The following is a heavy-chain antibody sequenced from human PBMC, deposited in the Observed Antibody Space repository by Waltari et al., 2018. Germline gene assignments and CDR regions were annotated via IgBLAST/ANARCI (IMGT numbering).Heavy chain of an antibody. CDR1: GFSLSTSGVG. CDR2: IYCNDDK. J-gene: IGHJ4*02. D-gene: IGHD3-16*02. V-gene: IGHV2-5*01. Sequence: QITLKESGPTLVKPTQTLTLTCTFSGFSLSTSGVGVGRIRQPPGTALEWLALIYCNDDKRYSPSLKGRLTITKDTSKNQVVLTMTNMDPVDTATYYCAHSSHLGALSRTLFDCWGQGTLVTVSS. CDR3: AHSSHLGALSRTLFDC.